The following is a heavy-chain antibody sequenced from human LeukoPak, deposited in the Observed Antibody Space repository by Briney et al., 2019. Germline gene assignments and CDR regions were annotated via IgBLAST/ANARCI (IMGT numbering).Heavy chain of an antibody. CDR2: IYYSGRT. CDR1: GGSISSYY. J-gene: IGHJ4*02. Sequence: SETLSLTCTVSGGSISSYYRSWIRQPPGKGLEWIGYIYYSGRTNYNPSLKSRVTISVDTSKNQFSLKLSSVTAADTAVYYCARQGSGSYSNFDYWGQGTPVTVSS. CDR3: ARQGSGSYSNFDY. D-gene: IGHD1-26*01. V-gene: IGHV4-59*08.